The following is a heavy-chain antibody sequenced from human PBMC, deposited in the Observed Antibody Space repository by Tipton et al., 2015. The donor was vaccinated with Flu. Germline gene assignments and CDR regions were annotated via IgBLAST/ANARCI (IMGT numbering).Heavy chain of an antibody. CDR2: LSHDGSNK. CDR1: GFTFKNYA. CDR3: VREPEVNSYGYVGLFDY. Sequence: SLRLSCAASGFTFKNYAMHWVRQAPGKGLEWVAVLSHDGSNKFHADSAKGRFTISRDNSKNTLFLQMSTLRPEDTAVYYCVREPEVNSYGYVGLFDYWGQGTLVTVSS. V-gene: IGHV3-30-3*01. J-gene: IGHJ4*02. D-gene: IGHD5-18*01.